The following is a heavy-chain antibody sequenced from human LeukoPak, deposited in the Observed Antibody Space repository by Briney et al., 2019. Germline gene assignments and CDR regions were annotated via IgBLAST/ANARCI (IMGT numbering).Heavy chain of an antibody. CDR2: ISSSGSTI. CDR3: ARDLRDAFDI. Sequence: GGSLRLSCAASGFTFSCYEMNWVRQAPGKGLEWVSYISSSGSTIYYADSVKGRFTISRDNAKNSLYLQMNSLRAEDTAVYYCARDLRDAFDIWGQGTMVTVSS. CDR1: GFTFSCYE. V-gene: IGHV3-48*03. J-gene: IGHJ3*02.